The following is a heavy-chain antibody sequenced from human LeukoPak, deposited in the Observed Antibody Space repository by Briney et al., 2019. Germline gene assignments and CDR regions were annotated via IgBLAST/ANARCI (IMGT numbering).Heavy chain of an antibody. CDR2: ISYGAGNTYGVET. CDR1: GGAVTGYF. CDR3: ASSYSSYWVGVGRFDY. V-gene: IGHV4-59*02. D-gene: IGHD3-3*01. Sequence: SETLSLTCAVSGGAVTGYFRSWIRQSPGKPLEWIGYISYGAGNTYGVETKYNPSLTGRVTISGDTSKNPGSLNLKSVTAADTASSYLASSYSSYWVGVGRFDYWGQGILVSVSS. J-gene: IGHJ4*02.